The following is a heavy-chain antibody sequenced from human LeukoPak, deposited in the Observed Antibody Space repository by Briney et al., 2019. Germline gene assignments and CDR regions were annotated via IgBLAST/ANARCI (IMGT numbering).Heavy chain of an antibody. CDR2: ISSSSSYI. D-gene: IGHD2/OR15-2a*01. CDR3: ARDRVLRLYYYYGMDV. V-gene: IGHV3-21*01. CDR1: GFTFSSYS. Sequence: GGSLRLSCAASGFTFSSYSMNWVRQAPGEGLEWVSSISSSSSYIYYADSVKGRFTISRDNAKNSLYLQMNSLRAEDTAVYYCARDRVLRLYYYYGMDVWGQGTTVTVSS. J-gene: IGHJ6*02.